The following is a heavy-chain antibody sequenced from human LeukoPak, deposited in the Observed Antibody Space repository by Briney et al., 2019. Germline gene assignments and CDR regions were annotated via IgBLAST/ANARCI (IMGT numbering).Heavy chain of an antibody. J-gene: IGHJ4*02. Sequence: GGSLRLSCAASGFTFSSYYMSWVRQAPGKGLEWVANIKQDGSERNYMDSVKGRFTISRDNAKNSLYLQMNSLRADDTAVYYCARQTGRVAVLDWGQGTLVTVSS. CDR1: GFTFSSYY. V-gene: IGHV3-7*01. CDR2: IKQDGSER. CDR3: ARQTGRVAVLD. D-gene: IGHD6-19*01.